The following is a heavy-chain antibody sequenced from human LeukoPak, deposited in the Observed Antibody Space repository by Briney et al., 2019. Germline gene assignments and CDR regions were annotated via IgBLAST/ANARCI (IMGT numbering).Heavy chain of an antibody. V-gene: IGHV3-21*01. D-gene: IGHD3-9*01. CDR3: ARDIADILTGYYPTFDY. CDR1: GFTFSRYS. CDR2: ISSSSSYI. J-gene: IGHJ4*02. Sequence: PGGSLRLSCVGSGFTFSRYSLNWVRQAPGKGLEWVSSISSSSSYIYYADSVKGRFTISRDNAKNSLYLQRNSLRAEDTAVYYCARDIADILTGYYPTFDYWGQGTLVTVSS.